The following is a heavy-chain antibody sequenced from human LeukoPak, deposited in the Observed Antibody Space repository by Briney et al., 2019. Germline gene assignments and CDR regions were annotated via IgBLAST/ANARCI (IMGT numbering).Heavy chain of an antibody. J-gene: IGHJ4*02. Sequence: SETLSLTCTVSGGSISSYYWSWIRQPPGKGLEWIGYIYYSGSTNYNPSLKSRVTISVDTSKNQFSLKLSSVTAADTAIYYCARWRSGSSDYWGQGTLVTVSS. CDR2: IYYSGST. D-gene: IGHD3-10*01. CDR3: ARWRSGSSDY. CDR1: GGSISSYY. V-gene: IGHV4-59*12.